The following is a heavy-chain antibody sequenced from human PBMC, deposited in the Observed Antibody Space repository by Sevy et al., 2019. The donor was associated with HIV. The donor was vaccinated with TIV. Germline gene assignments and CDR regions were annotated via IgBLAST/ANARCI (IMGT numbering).Heavy chain of an antibody. CDR2: ISAYNGNT. D-gene: IGHD2-2*01. CDR3: ARNRGGLVVPAASPDY. Sequence: ASVKVSCKASGYTFTSYGISWVRQAPGQGLEWMGWISAYNGNTNYAQKLQGRDTMTTDTSTSTAYMELRSLRSDDTAVYYCARNRGGLVVPAASPDYWGQGTLVTVSS. V-gene: IGHV1-18*01. J-gene: IGHJ4*02. CDR1: GYTFTSYG.